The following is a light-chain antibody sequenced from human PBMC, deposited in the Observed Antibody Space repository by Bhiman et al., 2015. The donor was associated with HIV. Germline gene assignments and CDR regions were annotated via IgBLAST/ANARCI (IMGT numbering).Light chain of an antibody. Sequence: QSALTQPASVSGSPGQSITISCSGTSGDVGDYKYVSWYQQHPGKTPRLIIYDVIKRPSGVSYRFSGSKSGNTASLTVSGLQAEDEADYYCSSYAGSNNLRVFGGGTKLTV. V-gene: IGLV2-8*01. CDR2: DVI. CDR1: SGDVGDYKY. J-gene: IGLJ2*01. CDR3: SSYAGSNNLRV.